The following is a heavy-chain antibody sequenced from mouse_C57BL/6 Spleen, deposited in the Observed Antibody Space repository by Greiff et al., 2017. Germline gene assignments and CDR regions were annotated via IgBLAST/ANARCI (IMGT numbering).Heavy chain of an antibody. CDR1: GYTFTSYW. V-gene: IGHV1-59*01. D-gene: IGHD1-1*01. Sequence: VQLQQPGAELVRPGPSVKLSCKASGYTFTSYWMHWVKQRPGQGLEWIGVIDPSDSYTNYNQKFKGKATVTVDTSSSTAYMQLSSLTSEDSAVYYCAREPATVVDRYWYFDVWGTGTTVTVSS. CDR3: AREPATVVDRYWYFDV. CDR2: IDPSDSYT. J-gene: IGHJ1*03.